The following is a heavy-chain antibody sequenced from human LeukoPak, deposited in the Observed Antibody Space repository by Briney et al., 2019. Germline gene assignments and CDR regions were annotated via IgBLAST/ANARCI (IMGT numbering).Heavy chain of an antibody. CDR3: TRPIYGELKFLYYLDS. Sequence: PGGSLRLSCTTSGFTFGDHVMNWVRQAPGKGLEWVGFIRSKTYGETTEYAASVKGRFTISRDDSKAIVYLQMNSLKTEDTAVYYCTRPIYGELKFLYYLDSWGQGTLATVSS. D-gene: IGHD1-26*01. V-gene: IGHV3-49*04. J-gene: IGHJ4*02. CDR1: GFTFGDHV. CDR2: IRSKTYGETT.